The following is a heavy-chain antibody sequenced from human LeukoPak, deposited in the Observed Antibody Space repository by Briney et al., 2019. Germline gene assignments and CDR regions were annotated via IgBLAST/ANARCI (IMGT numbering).Heavy chain of an antibody. Sequence: SETLSLTCAVYGGSFSGYYWSWIRQPPGKGLEWIGEINHSGSTNYNPSLKSRVTISVDTSKNQFSLKLSSVTAADTAVYYCARGPFAPAAKGPFRHWGQGTLVNVSS. V-gene: IGHV4-34*01. D-gene: IGHD2-2*01. CDR2: INHSGST. CDR3: ARGPFAPAAKGPFRH. J-gene: IGHJ1*01. CDR1: GGSFSGYY.